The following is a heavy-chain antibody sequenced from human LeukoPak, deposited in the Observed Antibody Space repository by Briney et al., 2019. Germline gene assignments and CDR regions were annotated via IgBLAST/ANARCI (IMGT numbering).Heavy chain of an antibody. CDR3: ARGPPYGSRSDYFDY. D-gene: IGHD3-10*01. V-gene: IGHV3-7*01. CDR1: GFTFSSHW. CDR2: VKKEVGEK. J-gene: IGHJ4*02. Sequence: GGSLRLSCAAPGFTFSSHWMSWVRQAPGKGLEWVACVKKEVGEKYYVDSVKGRFTISRDNAKNSLSLHMNSLRVEDTAVYYCARGPPYGSRSDYFDYWGQGTLVTVSS.